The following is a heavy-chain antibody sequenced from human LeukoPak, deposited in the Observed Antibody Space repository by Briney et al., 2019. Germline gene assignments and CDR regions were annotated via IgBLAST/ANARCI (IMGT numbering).Heavy chain of an antibody. J-gene: IGHJ4*02. D-gene: IGHD3-22*01. V-gene: IGHV4-34*01. Sequence: PSETLSLTCAVYGGSFSGYDWNWSRQPPGKGREWSGEINHSGSTNYNPSLKSRGTISLDTSKNQSSLKLSSVIAADTAVYYCARGYYYDSSGYYGDYWGQGTLVTVSS. CDR2: INHSGST. CDR3: ARGYYYDSSGYYGDY. CDR1: GGSFSGYD.